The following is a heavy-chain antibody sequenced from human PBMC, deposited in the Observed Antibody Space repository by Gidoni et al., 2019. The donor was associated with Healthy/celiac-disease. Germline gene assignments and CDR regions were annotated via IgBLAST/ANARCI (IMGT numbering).Heavy chain of an antibody. Sequence: QVQLVQSGAEVKKPGSSVKVSCKASGGTFSSYAISWVRQAPGQGLEWMGGIIPIFVTANYAQKFQGRVTITADKSTSTAYMELSSLRSEDTAVYYCARDWYREGYYYYGMDVWGQGTTVTVSS. CDR1: GGTFSSYA. V-gene: IGHV1-69*06. D-gene: IGHD3-10*01. CDR3: ARDWYREGYYYYGMDV. CDR2: IIPIFVTA. J-gene: IGHJ6*02.